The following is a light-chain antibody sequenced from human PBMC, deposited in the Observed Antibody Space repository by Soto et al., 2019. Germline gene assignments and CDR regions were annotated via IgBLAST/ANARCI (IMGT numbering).Light chain of an antibody. CDR2: GDT. J-gene: IGLJ2*01. CDR3: QSYDTALSVYVV. V-gene: IGLV1-40*01. Sequence: QSVLTQPPSVSGAPGQRVTISCTGSSSTIGAGFDVHWYQQLPGAAPKLLIYGDTNRPSGVPDRFSGSKSGTSASLVITGLQAEDEADYSCQSYDTALSVYVVFGGGTKLTVL. CDR1: SSTIGAGFD.